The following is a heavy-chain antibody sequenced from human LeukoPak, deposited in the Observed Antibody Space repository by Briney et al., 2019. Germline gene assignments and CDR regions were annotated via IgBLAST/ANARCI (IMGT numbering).Heavy chain of an antibody. CDR1: GGTFSSYV. V-gene: IGHV1-69*13. CDR3: AREPTAYCGGDCYTHGY. D-gene: IGHD2-21*02. CDR2: IIPFFGTA. Sequence: ASVKVSCKASGGTFSSYVISWVRQAPGQGLEWMGGIIPFFGTANYAQKFQGRVTITADGSTSTAYMELSSLTSEDTAVYYCAREPTAYCGGDCYTHGYWGQGTLVTVSS. J-gene: IGHJ4*02.